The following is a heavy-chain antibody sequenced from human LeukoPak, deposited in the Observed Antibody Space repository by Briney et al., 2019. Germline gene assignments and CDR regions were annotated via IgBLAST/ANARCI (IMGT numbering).Heavy chain of an antibody. V-gene: IGHV5-51*01. CDR2: IYPGDSDT. J-gene: IGHJ4*02. Sequence: GGSLRLSCKGSGYSFANYWIVWVRQMPGKGLELMGVIYPGDSDTRYSPSFQGQVTISADKSISTAYLQGSSLKASDTAMYYCARRVSGYDVCDYWGQGTLVTVSS. CDR3: ARRVSGYDVCDY. CDR1: GYSFANYW. D-gene: IGHD5-12*01.